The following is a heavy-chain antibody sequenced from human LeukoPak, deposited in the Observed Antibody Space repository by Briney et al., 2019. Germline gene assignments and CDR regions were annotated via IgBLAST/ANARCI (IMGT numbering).Heavy chain of an antibody. CDR1: GFTFSSYA. J-gene: IGHJ5*02. CDR3: AKDLLRDRWFGES. Sequence: GGSLRLSCAASGFTFSSYAMHWVRQAPGRGLEWVAVISYDGSNKYYADSVKGRFTISRDNSKNTLYLQMNSLRAEDTAVYYCAKDLLRDRWFGESWGQGTLVTVSS. D-gene: IGHD3-10*01. CDR2: ISYDGSNK. V-gene: IGHV3-30*04.